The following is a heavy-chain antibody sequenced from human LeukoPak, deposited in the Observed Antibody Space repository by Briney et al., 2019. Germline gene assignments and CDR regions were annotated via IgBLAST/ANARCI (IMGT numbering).Heavy chain of an antibody. CDR3: ATDLGGESRWDY. V-gene: IGHV1-24*01. CDR2: FDPEDGET. CDR1: GYTLTELS. D-gene: IGHD3-10*01. J-gene: IGHJ4*02. Sequence: ASVKVSCKVSGYTLTELSMHWVRQAPGEGLEWMGGFDPEDGETIYAQKFQGRVTMTEDTSTDTAYMELSSLRSEDTAVYYCATDLGGESRWDYWGQGTLVTVSS.